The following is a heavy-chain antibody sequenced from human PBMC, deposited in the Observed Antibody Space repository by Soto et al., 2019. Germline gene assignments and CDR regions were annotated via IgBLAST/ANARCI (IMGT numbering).Heavy chain of an antibody. Sequence: AASVKVSFKASGYTFTGYYMHWLRQAPGQGLEWMGWINPNSGGTNYAQKFQGRVTMTRDTSISTAYMELSRLRSDDTAVYYCARAEIPYRWAAAGQGNFDYWGQGTLVTVSS. V-gene: IGHV1-2*02. J-gene: IGHJ4*02. CDR2: INPNSGGT. CDR1: GYTFTGYY. D-gene: IGHD6-13*01. CDR3: ARAEIPYRWAAAGQGNFDY.